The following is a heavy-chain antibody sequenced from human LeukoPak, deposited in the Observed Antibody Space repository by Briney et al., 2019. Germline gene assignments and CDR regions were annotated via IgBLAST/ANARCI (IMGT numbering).Heavy chain of an antibody. CDR1: GFIFSSYS. J-gene: IGHJ6*02. CDR2: ITGSGGNT. CDR3: AKAASSSWPSYYYGMDV. Sequence: GGSLRLSCAASGFIFSSYSMSWVRQAPGMGLECVSVITGSGGNTYYADSVKGRFTISKDNSKNTVYLQMSSLRVDDTAVCYCAKAASSSWPSYYYGMDVWGQGTTVTVSS. V-gene: IGHV3-23*01. D-gene: IGHD6-13*01.